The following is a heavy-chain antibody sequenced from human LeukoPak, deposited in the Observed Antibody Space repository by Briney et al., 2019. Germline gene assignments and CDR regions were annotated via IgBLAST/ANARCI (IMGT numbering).Heavy chain of an antibody. Sequence: GGSLRLSCAASGFTFSSYSMNWVRQAPGKGLEWVSVIYSGGSTYYADSVKGRFTISRDNSKNTLYLQMNSLRAEDTAVYYCARDISMMSHYYGTDVWGQGTTVTVSS. V-gene: IGHV3-53*01. CDR3: ARDISMMSHYYGTDV. D-gene: IGHD3-22*01. J-gene: IGHJ6*02. CDR2: IYSGGST. CDR1: GFTFSSYS.